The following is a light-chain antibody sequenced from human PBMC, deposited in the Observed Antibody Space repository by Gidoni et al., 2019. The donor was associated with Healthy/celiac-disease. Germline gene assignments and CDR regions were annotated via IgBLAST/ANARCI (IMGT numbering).Light chain of an antibody. CDR1: QSVLYSSNNKNY. V-gene: IGKV4-1*01. J-gene: IGKJ2*01. CDR3: QQYYSTPYT. CDR2: RAA. Sequence: DLVMTQSPDSLAVSLGERATINCKSSQSVLYSSNNKNYLACYQQKPGQPPKLLISRAATRESGVPDRFSGRGSGTDFTLTISSLQAEDVAVYYCQQYYSTPYTFXXXTKLEIK.